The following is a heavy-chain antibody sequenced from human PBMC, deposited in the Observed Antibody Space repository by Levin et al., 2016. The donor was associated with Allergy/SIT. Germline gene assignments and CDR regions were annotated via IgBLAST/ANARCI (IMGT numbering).Heavy chain of an antibody. D-gene: IGHD1-26*01. Sequence: WIRQPPGKGLEWIGYIYYSGSTNYNPSLKSRVTISVDTSKNQFSLKLSSVTAADTAVYYCARLVGATSNFDYWGQGTLVTVSS. V-gene: IGHV4-59*08. CDR3: ARLVGATSNFDY. CDR2: IYYSGST. J-gene: IGHJ4*02.